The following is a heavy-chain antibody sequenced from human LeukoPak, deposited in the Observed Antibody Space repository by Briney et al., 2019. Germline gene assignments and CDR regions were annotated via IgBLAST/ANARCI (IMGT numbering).Heavy chain of an antibody. J-gene: IGHJ4*02. D-gene: IGHD3-10*01. Sequence: ASVKVSCKASGYTXTGYYMHGVRQAPGQGLEWMGWINPNSGGTNYAQKFQGRVTMARDTSISTAYMELSRLRSDDTAVYYCVITIGRGGFDYWGQGTLVTVSS. CDR2: INPNSGGT. CDR3: VITIGRGGFDY. V-gene: IGHV1-2*02. CDR1: GYTXTGYY.